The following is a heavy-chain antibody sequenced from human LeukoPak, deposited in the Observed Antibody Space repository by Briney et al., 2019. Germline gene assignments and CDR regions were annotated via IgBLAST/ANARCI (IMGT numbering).Heavy chain of an antibody. Sequence: PGGSLRLSCADSGFTFSSYEMSWVRQAPGKGLDWVSYISSSGSSIHYADSVKGRFIISRDNAKNSLYLQMNSLRAEDTAVYYCARKYCSGSSCITGAYDIWGQGTMITVSS. J-gene: IGHJ3*02. CDR1: GFTFSSYE. V-gene: IGHV3-48*03. CDR2: ISSSGSSI. CDR3: ARKYCSGSSCITGAYDI. D-gene: IGHD2-15*01.